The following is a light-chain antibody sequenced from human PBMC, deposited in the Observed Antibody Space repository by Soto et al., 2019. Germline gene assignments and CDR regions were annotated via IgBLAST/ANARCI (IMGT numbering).Light chain of an antibody. J-gene: IGKJ5*01. V-gene: IGKV1-8*01. CDR3: QQYYSYPPIT. CDR1: QGISSY. Sequence: AIRMTQSPSSLSASTGDRVTITCRASQGISSYLAWYQQKPGKAPKLLIYAASTLQSGVPSRFSGSGSGTDFTLTISCLQSEDFATNYCQQYYSYPPITFGQGTRLEIK. CDR2: AAS.